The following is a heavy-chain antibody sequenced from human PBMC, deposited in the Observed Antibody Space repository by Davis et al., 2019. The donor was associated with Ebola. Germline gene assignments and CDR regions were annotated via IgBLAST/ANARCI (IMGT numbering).Heavy chain of an antibody. CDR1: GFTFTSSA. V-gene: IGHV1-58*01. CDR3: ARVSRFLEWLSTSWFDP. J-gene: IGHJ5*02. D-gene: IGHD3-3*01. Sequence: AASVKVSCKASGFTFTSSAVQWVRQARGQRLEWIGWIVVGSGNTNYAQNVQGRVIMTSDTATTTAYMELRSLRSDDTAVYYCARVSRFLEWLSTSWFDPWGQGTLVTVSS. CDR2: IVVGSGNT.